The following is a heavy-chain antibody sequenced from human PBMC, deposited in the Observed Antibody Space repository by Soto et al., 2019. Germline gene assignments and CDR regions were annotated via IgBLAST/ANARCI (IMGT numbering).Heavy chain of an antibody. CDR1: GYTFTSYG. CDR2: ISAYNGNT. V-gene: IGHV1-18*01. Sequence: ASVKVSCKASGYTFTSYGISWVRQAPGQGLEWMGWISAYNGNTNYAQKLQGRVTISVDTSKNQFSLKLSSVTAADTAVYYCARARINQFSYNWFDPWGQGTLVTVSS. J-gene: IGHJ5*02. CDR3: ARARINQFSYNWFDP. D-gene: IGHD3-10*01.